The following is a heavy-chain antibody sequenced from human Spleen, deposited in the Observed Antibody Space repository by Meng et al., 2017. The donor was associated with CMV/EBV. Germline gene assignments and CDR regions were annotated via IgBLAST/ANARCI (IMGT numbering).Heavy chain of an antibody. D-gene: IGHD2-2*01. V-gene: IGHV3-30-3*01. CDR2: ISYDGSNK. CDR1: GFTFSSYA. J-gene: IGHJ1*01. Sequence: GESLKISCAASGFTFSSYAMHWVRQAPGKGLEWVAVISYDGSNKYYADSVKGRFTISRDNSKNTLYLQMNSLRADDTAVYYCARIGANIEEYQLLTSSIQHWGQGTLVTVSS. CDR3: ARIGANIEEYQLLTSSIQH.